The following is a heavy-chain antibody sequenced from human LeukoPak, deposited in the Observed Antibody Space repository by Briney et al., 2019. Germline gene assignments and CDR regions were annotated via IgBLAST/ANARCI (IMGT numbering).Heavy chain of an antibody. J-gene: IGHJ2*01. D-gene: IGHD5-12*01. CDR1: GFTFSSYA. Sequence: PGGSLRLSCAASGFTFSSYAMSWVRQAPGKGLEWVSAISGSGGSTYYADSVKGRLTISRDNSKNTLCLQMNSLRAEDTAVYYCAKDRGYGVSYWYFDLWGRGTLVTVSS. CDR2: ISGSGGST. CDR3: AKDRGYGVSYWYFDL. V-gene: IGHV3-23*01.